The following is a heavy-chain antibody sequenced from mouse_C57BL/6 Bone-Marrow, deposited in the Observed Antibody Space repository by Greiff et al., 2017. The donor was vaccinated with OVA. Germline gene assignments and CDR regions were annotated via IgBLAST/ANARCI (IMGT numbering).Heavy chain of an antibody. V-gene: IGHV1-69*01. J-gene: IGHJ1*03. CDR1: GYTFTSYW. Sequence: QVQLQQPGAELVMPGASVKLSCKASGYTFTSYWMHWVKQRPGQGLEWIGEIDPSDSYTNYNQKFKGKSTLTVDKSSSTAYMQLSSLTSEDSAVYDCARNRGTGREGYWYFDVWGTGTTVTVSS. D-gene: IGHD4-1*01. CDR3: ARNRGTGREGYWYFDV. CDR2: IDPSDSYT.